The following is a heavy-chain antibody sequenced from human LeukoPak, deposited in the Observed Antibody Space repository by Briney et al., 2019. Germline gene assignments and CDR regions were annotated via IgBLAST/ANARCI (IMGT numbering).Heavy chain of an antibody. Sequence: GGSLRLSCAASGFTFSNYGMHWVRQAPGKGLEWVAFIRYDGSNKYYADSVKGRFTISRDNSKNTLYLQMNSLRAEDTAVYYCAKVRETYYYDSSGLDYWGQGTLVTVSS. V-gene: IGHV3-30*02. CDR1: GFTFSNYG. D-gene: IGHD3-22*01. CDR3: AKVRETYYYDSSGLDY. CDR2: IRYDGSNK. J-gene: IGHJ4*02.